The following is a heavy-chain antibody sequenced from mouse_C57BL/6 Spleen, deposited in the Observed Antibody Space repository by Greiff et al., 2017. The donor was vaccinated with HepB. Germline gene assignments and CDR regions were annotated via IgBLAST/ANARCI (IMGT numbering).Heavy chain of an antibody. V-gene: IGHV1-15*01. J-gene: IGHJ4*01. Sequence: VQLQESGAELVRPGASVTLSCKASGYTFTVYEMHWVKQTPVHGLEWIGAIDPETGGTAYNQKFKGKAILTADKSSSTAYMELRSLTSEDSAVYYCTRVPTVVATGVMDYWGQGTSVTVSS. CDR3: TRVPTVVATGVMDY. CDR2: IDPETGGT. D-gene: IGHD1-1*01. CDR1: GYTFTVYE.